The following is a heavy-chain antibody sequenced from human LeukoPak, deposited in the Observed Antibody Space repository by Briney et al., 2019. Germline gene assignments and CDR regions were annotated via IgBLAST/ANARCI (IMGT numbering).Heavy chain of an antibody. CDR3: ARGLDRGNYYYMDV. J-gene: IGHJ6*03. CDR2: MNPNSGNT. D-gene: IGHD1-1*01. V-gene: IGHV1-8*01. CDR1: GYTFTSYD. Sequence: ASVKVSCKASGYTFTSYDINWVRQATGQGLEWMGWMNPNSGNTGYAQKFQGRVTMTRNTSISTAYMELSSLRSEDTAVYYCARGLDRGNYYYMDVWGKGTTVIVSS.